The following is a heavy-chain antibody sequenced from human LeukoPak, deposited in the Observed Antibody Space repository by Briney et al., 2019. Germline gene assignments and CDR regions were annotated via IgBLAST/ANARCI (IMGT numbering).Heavy chain of an antibody. D-gene: IGHD1-14*01. CDR3: AKGSGINHYHWIDP. Sequence: GGSLRLSCAASEFTFSNYAMNWVRQAPGKGLEWVSGISGGGCSTYYADSVKGPFTISRDNSKNTLYLQMDSLRAEDTALYYCAKGSGINHYHWIDPWGQGTLVTVSS. CDR1: EFTFSNYA. V-gene: IGHV3-23*01. CDR2: ISGGGCST. J-gene: IGHJ5*02.